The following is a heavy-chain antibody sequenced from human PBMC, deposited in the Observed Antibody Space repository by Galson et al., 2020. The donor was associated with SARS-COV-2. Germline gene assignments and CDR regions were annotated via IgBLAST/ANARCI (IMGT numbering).Heavy chain of an antibody. D-gene: IGHD6-13*01. CDR3: LSYSSTRQNH. J-gene: IGHJ5*02. Sequence: GGSLRLSCSASGFIFSDYAMHWVRQAPGKGLEYVSAISPNGGTSFYADSVNGRFTMSRDNSKSMFYLQMTALRLEDTAFYYCLSYSSTRQNHWGQGTLVTVSS. V-gene: IGHV3-64D*06. CDR1: GFIFSDYA. CDR2: ISPNGGTS.